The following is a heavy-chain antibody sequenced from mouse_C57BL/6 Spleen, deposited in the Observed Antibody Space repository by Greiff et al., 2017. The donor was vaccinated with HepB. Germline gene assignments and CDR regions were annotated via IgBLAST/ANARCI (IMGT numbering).Heavy chain of an antibody. J-gene: IGHJ4*01. D-gene: IGHD1-1*01. CDR3: ARGITTEAMDY. V-gene: IGHV8-12*01. CDR2: IYWDDDK. Sequence: QVTLKESGPGILQSSQTLSLTCSFSGFSLSTSGMGVSWIRQPSGKGLEWLAHIYWDDDKRYNPSLKSRLTISKDTSRNQVFLKITSVDTADTATYYCARGITTEAMDYWGQGTSVTVSS. CDR1: GFSLSTSGMG.